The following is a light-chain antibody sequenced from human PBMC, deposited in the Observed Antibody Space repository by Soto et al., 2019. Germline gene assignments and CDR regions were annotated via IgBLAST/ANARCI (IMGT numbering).Light chain of an antibody. CDR2: ASS. CDR3: QQSYSNILS. J-gene: IGKJ4*01. Sequence: DIQLTQSPSSLSESVGDRVTISCRASQSIYTYVNWYQLKPGKAPKLLIFASSTLQSGVPSRFSGSGSGADFSLTISSLQPEDFATYYCQQSYSNILSFGGGTRVEL. V-gene: IGKV1-39*01. CDR1: QSIYTY.